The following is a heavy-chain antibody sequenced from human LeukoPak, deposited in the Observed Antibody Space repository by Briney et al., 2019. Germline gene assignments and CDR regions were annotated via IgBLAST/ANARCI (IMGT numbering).Heavy chain of an antibody. D-gene: IGHD2-2*01. J-gene: IGHJ5*02. CDR2: IYYSGST. V-gene: IGHV4-39*07. CDR3: ARLLRVGYCSTNTCNWFDP. CDR1: GGSISSSSYY. Sequence: PSETLSLTCTVSGGSISSSSYYWGWIRQPPGKGLEWIGSIYYSGSTYYSPSLKSRVTISVDTSKNQFSLKLSSVTAADTAVYYCARLLRVGYCSTNTCNWFDPWGQGTLVTVSS.